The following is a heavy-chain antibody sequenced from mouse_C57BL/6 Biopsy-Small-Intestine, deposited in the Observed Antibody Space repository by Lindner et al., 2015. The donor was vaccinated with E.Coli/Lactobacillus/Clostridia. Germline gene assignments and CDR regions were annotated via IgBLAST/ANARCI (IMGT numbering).Heavy chain of an antibody. Sequence: VQLQESGPGMVKPSQSLSLTCTVTGYSITSGYDWHWIRHFPGNKLEWIGYIYYSGTITYNPSLTSRTTITRDTPKNQFFLEMNSLTAEDTATYYCARVYENYAMDYWGQGTSVTVSS. CDR3: ARVYENYAMDY. J-gene: IGHJ4*01. CDR2: IYYSGTI. V-gene: IGHV3-5*01. D-gene: IGHD1-1*01. CDR1: GYSITSGYD.